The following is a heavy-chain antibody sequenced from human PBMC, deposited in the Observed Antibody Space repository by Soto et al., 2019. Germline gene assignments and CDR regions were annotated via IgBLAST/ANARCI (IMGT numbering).Heavy chain of an antibody. Sequence: SETLSLTCTVSGGSISSSSCYWSWIRQPPGKGLEWIGYIYYSGSTNYNPSLKSRVTISVDTSKNQFSLKLSSVTAADAAVYYCARLTYNWNYPEWFDYWGQGTLVTVSS. D-gene: IGHD1-7*01. V-gene: IGHV4-61*05. CDR3: ARLTYNWNYPEWFDY. CDR1: GGSISSSSCY. CDR2: IYYSGST. J-gene: IGHJ4*02.